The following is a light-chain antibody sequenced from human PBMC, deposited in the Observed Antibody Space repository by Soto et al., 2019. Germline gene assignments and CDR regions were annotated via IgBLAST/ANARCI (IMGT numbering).Light chain of an antibody. CDR3: SSYTSGSTLVV. V-gene: IGLV2-14*01. Sequence: QSALTQPASVSGSPGQSITISCTGTSSDVGGYNYVSWYQQHPGKAPKLMIYEVSNRPSEVSNRFSGSKSGNTASLTISGLQAEDEGNYHCSSYTSGSTLVVFGGGTEVTVL. J-gene: IGLJ2*01. CDR2: EVS. CDR1: SSDVGGYNY.